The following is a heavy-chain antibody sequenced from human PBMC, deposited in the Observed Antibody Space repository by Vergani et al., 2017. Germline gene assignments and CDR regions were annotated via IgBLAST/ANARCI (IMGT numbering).Heavy chain of an antibody. CDR3: ARAGRLHLGGLSIRGRGQHPVGYYYYYMDV. J-gene: IGHJ6*03. Sequence: QVQLQQWGAGLLKPSETLSLTCAVYGGSFSGYYWSWIRQPPGKGLEWIGEINHSGSTNYNPSLKSRVTISVDTSKNQFSLKLSSVTAADTAVYYCARAGRLHLGGLSIRGRGQHPVGYYYYYMDVWGKGTTVTVSS. CDR1: GGSFSGYY. D-gene: IGHD3-16*02. V-gene: IGHV4-34*01. CDR2: INHSGST.